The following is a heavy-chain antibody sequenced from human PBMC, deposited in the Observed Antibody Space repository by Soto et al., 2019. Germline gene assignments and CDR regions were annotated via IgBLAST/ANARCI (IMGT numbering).Heavy chain of an antibody. D-gene: IGHD3-9*01. CDR2: INHSGST. V-gene: IGHV4-34*01. CDR1: GGSSSGYY. J-gene: IGHJ2*01. CDR3: ARGRPRYLDL. Sequence: PSETLSLTCAGYGGSSSGYYWSGIRQPPGKGLEWIGEINHSGSTNYNPSLKSRVTISVDTSKKQFSLKLSSVTAADTAVYYCARGRPRYLDLWCRGPLVTGSS.